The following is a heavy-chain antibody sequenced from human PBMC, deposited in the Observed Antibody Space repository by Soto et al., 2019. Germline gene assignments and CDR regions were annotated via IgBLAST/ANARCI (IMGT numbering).Heavy chain of an antibody. D-gene: IGHD1-26*01. CDR2: IHSDGSST. CDR1: GFTFSSYG. Sequence: PGGSLRLSCAASGFTFSSYGMHWVRQAPGKGLVWVAHIHSDGSSTSYADFVKGRFTISRDNAKNTVYLQMNSLRAEDTAMYYCIRDFGEVGSTAAFDIWGHGTMVTVSS. CDR3: IRDFGEVGSTAAFDI. V-gene: IGHV3-74*01. J-gene: IGHJ3*02.